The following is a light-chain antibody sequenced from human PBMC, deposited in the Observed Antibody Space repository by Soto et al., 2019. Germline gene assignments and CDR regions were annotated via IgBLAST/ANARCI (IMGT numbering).Light chain of an antibody. CDR2: AVT. J-gene: IGLJ2*01. V-gene: IGLV2-14*01. Sequence: QSALTQPASVSGSPGQSIAISCTGTSSDVGGYNYVSWYQQHPGKAPKLVIYAVTNRPSGVSDRFSGSKSGNTASLTISGLQAEDEADYSCTSYADSSPVVFGGGTKLTVL. CDR3: TSYADSSPVV. CDR1: SSDVGGYNY.